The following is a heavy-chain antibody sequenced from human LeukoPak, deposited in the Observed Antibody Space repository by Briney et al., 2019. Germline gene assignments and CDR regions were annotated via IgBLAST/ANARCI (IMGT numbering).Heavy chain of an antibody. V-gene: IGHV3-7*01. CDR2: IKQDGSEK. D-gene: IGHD3-10*01. Sequence: PGGSLRLSCAASGFTFSSYWMNWVRQAPGKGLEWVANIKQDGSEKYYVDSVKGRFTISRDNAKNTLYLQMNSLRAEDTAVYYCARDITMVRGAYGMDVWGQGTTVTVSS. CDR3: ARDITMVRGAYGMDV. J-gene: IGHJ6*02. CDR1: GFTFSSYW.